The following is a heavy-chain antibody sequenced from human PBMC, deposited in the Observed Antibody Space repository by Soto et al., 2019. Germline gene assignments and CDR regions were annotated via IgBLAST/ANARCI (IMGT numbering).Heavy chain of an antibody. CDR1: GFTFSGYS. J-gene: IGHJ4*02. CDR2: ITSSSTYI. V-gene: IGHV3-21*01. Sequence: GGSLRLSCAASGFTFSGYSMNCVRQAPGKGLEWVSSITSSSTYIYYADSVEGRFTISRDNAKNSLYLQMNSLRAEDTAVYYCARDQPSIAYYFDSWGQGTLVTVSS. CDR3: ARDQPSIAYYFDS. D-gene: IGHD3-3*02.